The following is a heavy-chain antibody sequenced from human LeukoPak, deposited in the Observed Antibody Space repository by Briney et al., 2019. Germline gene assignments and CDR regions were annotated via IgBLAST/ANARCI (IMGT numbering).Heavy chain of an antibody. J-gene: IGHJ5*02. V-gene: IGHV4-59*01. CDR2: IYYSGST. Sequence: SETLSLTCTVSGGSINSYYWSWLRQPPGKGLEWIGYIYYSGSTNYNPSLKSRVTISVDTSKNQFSLKMSSVTAADTAVYYCARARDGHINNWFDPWGQGTLVTVSS. D-gene: IGHD5-24*01. CDR3: ARARDGHINNWFDP. CDR1: GGSINSYY.